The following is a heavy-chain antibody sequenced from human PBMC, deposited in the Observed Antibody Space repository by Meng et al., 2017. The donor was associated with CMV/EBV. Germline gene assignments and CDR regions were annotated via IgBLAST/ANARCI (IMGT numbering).Heavy chain of an antibody. Sequence: SETLCLTCTVSGGSISSYYWSWIRQPPGKGLEWIGYIYYSGSTNYNPSLKSRVTISVDTSKNQFSLKLSSVTAADTAVYYCARGLYSSSWTWFDPWGQGTLVTVSS. CDR2: IYYSGST. V-gene: IGHV4-59*01. CDR3: ARGLYSSSWTWFDP. CDR1: GGSISSYY. J-gene: IGHJ5*02. D-gene: IGHD6-13*01.